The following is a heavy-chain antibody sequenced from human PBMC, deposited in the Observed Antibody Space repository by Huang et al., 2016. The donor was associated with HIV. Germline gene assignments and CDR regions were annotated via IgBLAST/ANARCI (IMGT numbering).Heavy chain of an antibody. V-gene: IGHV4-39*01. J-gene: IGHJ4*02. CDR1: GGSISNNDYY. CDR3: ARHCPLQYRDLWTGFSYYFDF. D-gene: IGHD3-3*01. CDR2: VYDSGTT. Sequence: QLHLQESGPGLVKPSETLSLICTVSGGSISNNDYYWGWIRQSPGKGLEWIGSVYDSGTTPYKPSLKSRVTIAMDMSKNEFSLRLRSLSAADSAIYYWARHCPLQYRDLWTGFSYYFDFWGQGSPVTVSS.